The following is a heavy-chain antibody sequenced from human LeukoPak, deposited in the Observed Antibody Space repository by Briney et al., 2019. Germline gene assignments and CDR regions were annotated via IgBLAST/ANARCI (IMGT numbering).Heavy chain of an antibody. D-gene: IGHD6-19*01. CDR1: GFTFSSYA. CDR2: ISYDGSNK. J-gene: IGHJ4*02. Sequence: GSLRLSCAASGFTFSSYAMHWVRQAPGKGLEWVAVISYDGSNKYYADSVKGRFTISRDNSKNTLYLQMNSLRAEDTAVYYCAKDFTSGWTADLFDYWGQGTLVTVSS. V-gene: IGHV3-30*04. CDR3: AKDFTSGWTADLFDY.